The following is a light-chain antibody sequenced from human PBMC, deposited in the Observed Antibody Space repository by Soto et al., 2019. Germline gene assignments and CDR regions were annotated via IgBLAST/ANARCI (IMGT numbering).Light chain of an antibody. Sequence: DIQMTQSPSSLSASVGDRVTITCRASQGISNYLAWYQQQPGKVPKLLIYVASTLQSGVPSRFSGSGSGTDFNLTISSLQPEDVATYYCQKYNSAPWTLGQGTKVEIK. CDR3: QKYNSAPWT. V-gene: IGKV1-27*01. CDR2: VAS. CDR1: QGISNY. J-gene: IGKJ1*01.